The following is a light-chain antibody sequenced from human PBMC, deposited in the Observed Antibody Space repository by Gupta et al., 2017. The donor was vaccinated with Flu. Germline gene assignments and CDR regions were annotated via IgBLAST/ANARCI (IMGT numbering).Light chain of an antibody. Sequence: EIVMTQSPATLSVSPGERATLSCRASQRVDSNLAWYQQKPGQAPRLLIYGTSTRATGVPARFSGSGYGKEFTLTISSRQSEDSAVYYCQQHSNWPPVTFGGGTKVEIK. V-gene: IGKV3-15*01. CDR1: QRVDSN. J-gene: IGKJ4*01. CDR2: GTS. CDR3: QQHSNWPPVT.